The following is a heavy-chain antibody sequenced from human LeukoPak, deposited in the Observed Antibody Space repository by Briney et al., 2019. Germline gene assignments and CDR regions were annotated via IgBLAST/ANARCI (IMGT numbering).Heavy chain of an antibody. CDR2: INPNSGGT. J-gene: IGHJ4*02. CDR3: AREGELGLND. CDR1: GYTFTGYY. Sequence: ASVKVSCKASGYTFTGYYMHWVRQAPGQGLEWMGWINPNSGGTNYAQKFQGRVTMTRDTSITTACMELSRLKFDDTAMYYCAREGELGLNDWGQGTLVTVSS. V-gene: IGHV1-2*02. D-gene: IGHD7-27*01.